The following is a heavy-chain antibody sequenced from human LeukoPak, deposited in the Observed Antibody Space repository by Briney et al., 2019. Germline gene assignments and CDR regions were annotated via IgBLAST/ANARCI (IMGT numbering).Heavy chain of an antibody. V-gene: IGHV3-15*01. J-gene: IGHJ6*03. D-gene: IGHD3-9*01. CDR1: GFTFSNAW. CDR2: IKSKTDGGTT. CDR3: TTDGPSVLRYFDWLNDYYYYYMDV. Sequence: GGSLRLSCAASGFTFSNAWMSWVRQAPGKGLEWVGRIKSKTDGGTTDYAAPVKGRFTISRDDSKNTLYLQMNSLKTEDTAVYYCTTDGPSVLRYFDWLNDYYYYYMDVWGKGTTVTVSS.